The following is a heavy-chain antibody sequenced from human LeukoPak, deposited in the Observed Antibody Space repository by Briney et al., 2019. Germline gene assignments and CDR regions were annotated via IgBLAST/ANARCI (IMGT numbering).Heavy chain of an antibody. D-gene: IGHD2-15*01. V-gene: IGHV1-2*02. CDR3: AEAATSYNWFDP. Sequence: ASVKVSCKTSAYTFTGYYIHWVRQAPGQGLEWIGWINPNSGGTNYAQKFQGRVTMTRDTSISTAYMELSRLRSDDTAIYYCAEAATSYNWFDPWGQGTLVTVSS. J-gene: IGHJ5*02. CDR1: AYTFTGYY. CDR2: INPNSGGT.